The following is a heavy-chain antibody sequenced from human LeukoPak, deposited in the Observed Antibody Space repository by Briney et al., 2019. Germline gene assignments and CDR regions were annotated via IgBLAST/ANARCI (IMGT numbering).Heavy chain of an antibody. CDR3: ARDSVAAQTTDY. Sequence: SETLSLTCTVSGGSISSGSYYWSWIRQPAGKGLEWIGRIYSSGSTNYNPSLESRVTISVDTSKNQFSLKLSSVTAADTAVYYCARDSVAAQTTDYWGQGTLVTVSS. D-gene: IGHD6-13*01. CDR1: GGSISSGSYY. CDR2: IYSSGST. J-gene: IGHJ4*02. V-gene: IGHV4-61*02.